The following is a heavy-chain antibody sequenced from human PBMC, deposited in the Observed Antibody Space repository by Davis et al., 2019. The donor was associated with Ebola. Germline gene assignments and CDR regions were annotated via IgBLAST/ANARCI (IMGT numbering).Heavy chain of an antibody. J-gene: IGHJ4*02. D-gene: IGHD1/OR15-1a*01. CDR3: VTENWYRFES. CDR2: ISGSGGST. Sequence: AGSLRLSCADSAITSSTYAMTWVRPSPGKVLEWVSAISGSGGSTYYADSVKGRFTISRDNSKNTLYLQMNSLRTEDTAVYYCVTENWYRFESWGQGTLVTVSS. CDR1: AITSSTYA. V-gene: IGHV3-23*01.